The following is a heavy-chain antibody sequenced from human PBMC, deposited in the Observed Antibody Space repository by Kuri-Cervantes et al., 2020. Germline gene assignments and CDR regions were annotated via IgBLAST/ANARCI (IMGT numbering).Heavy chain of an antibody. Sequence: ESLKISCTVSGGSITSDYWNWIRQPPGKGLEWIGQFYYSGKTKYNPSLKSRVTILVSTSKNQLSLKLSSVTAADTAVYFCARHWDNWGYSGYYLPFDYWGQGTLVTVSS. CDR3: ARHWDNWGYSGYYLPFDY. J-gene: IGHJ4*02. CDR2: FYYSGKT. V-gene: IGHV4-59*08. D-gene: IGHD5-12*01. CDR1: GGSITSDY.